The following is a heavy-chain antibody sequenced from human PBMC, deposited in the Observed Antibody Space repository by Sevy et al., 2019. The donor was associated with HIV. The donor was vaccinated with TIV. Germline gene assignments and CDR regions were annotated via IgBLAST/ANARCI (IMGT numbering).Heavy chain of an antibody. CDR2: IRYDGSNK. Sequence: GGSLRLSCAASGFTFSSYGMHWVRQAPGKGLEWVAFIRYDGSNKYYADSVKCRFTISRDNSKNTLYLQMNSLRAEDTAVYYYASYMYSSSNMDVWGKGTTVTVSS. J-gene: IGHJ6*04. D-gene: IGHD6-6*01. CDR3: ASYMYSSSNMDV. V-gene: IGHV3-30*02. CDR1: GFTFSSYG.